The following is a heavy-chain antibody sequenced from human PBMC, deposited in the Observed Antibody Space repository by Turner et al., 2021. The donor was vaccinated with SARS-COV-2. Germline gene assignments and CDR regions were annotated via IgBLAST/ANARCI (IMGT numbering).Heavy chain of an antibody. Sequence: EVQLVESGGGLVKPGGSLRLSCEASGFPFSRYSMNWVRQAPGKGLEWASSISSSSSYIYYADSVKGRFTISRDNAKNSLYLQMNSLRAEDTAVYYCARSPTAPGYYYDSSGYYTPYYFDYWGQGTLVTVSS. J-gene: IGHJ4*02. V-gene: IGHV3-21*01. D-gene: IGHD3-22*01. CDR2: ISSSSSYI. CDR1: GFPFSRYS. CDR3: ARSPTAPGYYYDSSGYYTPYYFDY.